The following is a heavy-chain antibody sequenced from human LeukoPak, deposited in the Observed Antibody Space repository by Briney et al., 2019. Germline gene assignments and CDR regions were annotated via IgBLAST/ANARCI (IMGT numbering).Heavy chain of an antibody. V-gene: IGHV3-23*01. Sequence: PGGSLRLSCAASGFSFSTYAMNWVRQAPGKRLEWVSSITATGRDTYYALSVKGRITISRDNSKNTPYLQMNSLRADDTALYYCAKGTLGSCSGAACYEFDNWGQGTLVTVSS. J-gene: IGHJ4*02. CDR2: ITATGRDT. D-gene: IGHD2-2*01. CDR3: AKGTLGSCSGAACYEFDN. CDR1: GFSFSTYA.